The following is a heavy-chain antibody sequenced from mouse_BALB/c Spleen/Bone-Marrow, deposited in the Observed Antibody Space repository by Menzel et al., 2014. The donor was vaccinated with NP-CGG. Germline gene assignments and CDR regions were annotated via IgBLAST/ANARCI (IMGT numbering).Heavy chain of an antibody. CDR3: ARALSIDGSAY. CDR2: IDPFNGGT. J-gene: IGHJ3*01. V-gene: IGHV1S135*01. CDR1: GYSFTSYY. Sequence: EVKLMESGPELMKPGASVKISCKASGYSFTSYYMHWVKQSHGKSLEWIGYIDPFNGGTSYNQKFKGKATLTVDKSSSTAYMHLSSLTSEDSAVYYCARALSIDGSAYWGQGTLVTVSA.